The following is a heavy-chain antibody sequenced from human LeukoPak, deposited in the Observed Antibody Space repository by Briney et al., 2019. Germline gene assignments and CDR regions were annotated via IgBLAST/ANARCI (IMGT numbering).Heavy chain of an antibody. CDR3: GRFGYVSAVDT. CDR1: GFAFSSYW. J-gene: IGHJ5*02. D-gene: IGHD2-15*01. CDR2: IEPAGSAT. V-gene: IGHV3-7*01. Sequence: GGSLRLSCGASGFAFSSYWMSWLRQAPGKGLEFVANIEPAGSATYYADSVKGRFTISRDNTKNLLYLQMNSLTAEDSAVYHCGRFGYVSAVDTWGQGALVTVSS.